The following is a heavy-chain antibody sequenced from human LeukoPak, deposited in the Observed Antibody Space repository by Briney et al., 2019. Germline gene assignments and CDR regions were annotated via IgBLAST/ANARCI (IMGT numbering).Heavy chain of an antibody. D-gene: IGHD6-19*01. J-gene: IGHJ4*02. CDR3: ARDPLPNSSGWSL. V-gene: IGHV3-23*01. Sequence: GGSLRLSCAASGFTFTTYAMTWVRQAPGKGLEWVSGITGSGGNTYYADSVKGRFTISRDNSKKTLYLQMNSLRAEDTAVYYCARDPLPNSSGWSLWGQGTLVTVSS. CDR2: ITGSGGNT. CDR1: GFTFTTYA.